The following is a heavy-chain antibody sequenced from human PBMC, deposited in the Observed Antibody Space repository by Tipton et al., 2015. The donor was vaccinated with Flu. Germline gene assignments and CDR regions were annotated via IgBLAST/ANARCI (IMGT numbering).Heavy chain of an antibody. Sequence: TLSLTCSVSGDSIASDYYWGWIRQPPGKGLEWIGNIFHSGNTYHNPSLKSRVTMTIDTSKNQFSLKLSSVTAADTAVYYCARDQGFGDGLAYDYYALGVWGKGTTVTVSS. CDR3: ARDQGFGDGLAYDYYALGV. D-gene: IGHD3-10*01. CDR2: IFHSGNT. V-gene: IGHV4-38-2*02. J-gene: IGHJ6*04. CDR1: GDSIASDYY.